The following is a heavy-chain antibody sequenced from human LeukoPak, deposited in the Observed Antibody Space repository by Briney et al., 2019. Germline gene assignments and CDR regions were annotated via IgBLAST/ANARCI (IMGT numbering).Heavy chain of an antibody. CDR3: ARERNYIAFDY. Sequence: GGSLRLSCAASGFTFSSYEMNWVRQAPGKGLEWVSYISSSGSTIYYADSVKGRFTISRGNAENSLYLQMNSLRAEDTAVYYCARERNYIAFDYWGQGTLVTVSS. J-gene: IGHJ4*02. V-gene: IGHV3-48*03. D-gene: IGHD1-7*01. CDR2: ISSSGSTI. CDR1: GFTFSSYE.